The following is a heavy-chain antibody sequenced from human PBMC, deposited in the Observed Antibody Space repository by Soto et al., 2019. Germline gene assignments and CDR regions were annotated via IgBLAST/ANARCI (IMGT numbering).Heavy chain of an antibody. CDR3: ARVHFTSIPFDD. V-gene: IGHV4-34*01. Sequence: SETLSLTCAVYGGSFSGYYWSWIRQPPGKGLEWIGEINHSGSTNYNPSLKSRVTISVDTSKNQFSLKLSSVTAADTAVYYCARVHFTSIPFDDWGQGTLVTGSA. CDR2: INHSGST. J-gene: IGHJ4*02. CDR1: GGSFSGYY.